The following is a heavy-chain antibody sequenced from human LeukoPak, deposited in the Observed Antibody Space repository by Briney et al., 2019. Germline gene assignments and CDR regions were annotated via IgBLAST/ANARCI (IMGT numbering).Heavy chain of an antibody. Sequence: PGGSLTLSCAASGFTFSSYWMHWVRHAPGKGLVWVLRSNSYGSSTSYAESVKGRFTISRDNAKKTLYLQMKSLRAEETAVSNSAREGDDYGDFDYWGQGTLVTASP. D-gene: IGHD4-17*01. CDR1: GFTFSSYW. J-gene: IGHJ4*02. V-gene: IGHV3-74*01. CDR3: AREGDDYGDFDY. CDR2: SNSYGSST.